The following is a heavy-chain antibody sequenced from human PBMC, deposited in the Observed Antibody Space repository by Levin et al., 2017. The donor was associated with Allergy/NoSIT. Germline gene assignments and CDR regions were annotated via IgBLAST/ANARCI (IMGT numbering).Heavy chain of an antibody. V-gene: IGHV1-69*01. CDR1: GGSFSNYA. J-gene: IGHJ3*02. D-gene: IGHD1-26*01. CDR3: ARPTYSGSYWDAFDI. CDR2: LIPVFDTA. Sequence: GGSLRLSCKASGGSFSNYAIDWVRQAPGQGLEWMGGLIPVFDTANYAQKFQDRVTISADESTTTVYMELSSVSSEDSAVDYCARPTYSGSYWDAFDIWGQGTMVTVSS.